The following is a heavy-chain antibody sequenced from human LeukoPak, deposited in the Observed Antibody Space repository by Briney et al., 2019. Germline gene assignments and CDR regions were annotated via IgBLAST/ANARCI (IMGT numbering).Heavy chain of an antibody. V-gene: IGHV3-15*01. D-gene: IGHD5-18*01. CDR3: TSRNVDTAMVRNDAFDI. J-gene: IGHJ3*02. Sequence: GGSLRLSCAASGFTFSNAWMSWVRQAPGKGLEWVGRIKSKTDGGTTDYAAPVKGRFTISRDDSKNTLYPQMNSLKTEDTAVYYCTSRNVDTAMVRNDAFDIWGQGTMVTVSS. CDR2: IKSKTDGGTT. CDR1: GFTFSNAW.